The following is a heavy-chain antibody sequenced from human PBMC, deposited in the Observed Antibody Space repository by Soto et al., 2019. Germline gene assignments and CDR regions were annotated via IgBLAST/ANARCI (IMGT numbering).Heavy chain of an antibody. J-gene: IGHJ2*01. CDR1: GFTFSDSA. Sequence: EVQLVESGGGLVQPGGSLKLSCAASGFTFSDSAMHWVRHASGKGLEWVGRIRSKGNKYATTYAASMKGRLTISRDDSKNTAYLQMNSLKTEATAVYYCIRFSRSLSWYFDLWGRGTLVTVSS. CDR2: IRSKGNKYAT. D-gene: IGHD3-16*02. V-gene: IGHV3-73*02. CDR3: IRFSRSLSWYFDL.